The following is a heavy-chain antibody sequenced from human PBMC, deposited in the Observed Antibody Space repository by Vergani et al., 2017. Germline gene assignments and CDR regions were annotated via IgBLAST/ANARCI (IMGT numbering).Heavy chain of an antibody. CDR2: ISGSGGST. Sequence: EVQLLESGGGLVQPGGSLRLSCAASGFTFSSYAMSWVRQAPGKGLEWVSAISGSGGSTYYADYEKGRFTISRDNSKNTLYLQMNSLTAEDTAVYYCAKELYSSSSGDCDYWGQGTLVTVSS. CDR3: AKELYSSSSGDCDY. V-gene: IGHV3-23*01. D-gene: IGHD6-6*01. CDR1: GFTFSSYA. J-gene: IGHJ4*02.